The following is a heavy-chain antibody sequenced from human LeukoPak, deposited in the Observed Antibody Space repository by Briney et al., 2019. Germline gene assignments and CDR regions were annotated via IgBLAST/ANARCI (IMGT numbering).Heavy chain of an antibody. V-gene: IGHV3-30-3*01. CDR3: ARGGSSSWYLHRPFDY. CDR1: GFTFSSYA. D-gene: IGHD6-13*01. CDR2: ISYDGSNK. Sequence: GGSLRLSCAASGFTFSSYAMHWVRQAPGKGLEWVAVISYDGSNKYYADSVKGRFTISRDNSKNTLYLQMNSLRAEDTAVYYCARGGSSSWYLHRPFDYWDQGTLVTVSS. J-gene: IGHJ4*02.